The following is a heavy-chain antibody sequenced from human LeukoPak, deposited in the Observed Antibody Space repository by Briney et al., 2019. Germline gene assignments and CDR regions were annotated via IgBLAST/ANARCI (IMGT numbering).Heavy chain of an antibody. J-gene: IGHJ6*02. CDR2: IYSGGTT. V-gene: IGHV3-66*01. Sequence: GGSLRLSCAASGFTVSSNYMSWVRQAPGKGLEWVSIIYSGGTTYYADSVKGRFTISRDNSKNTVYLQMNALRAEDSAVYYCARGTVWRLGSYGLDVWGQGTTVTVSS. D-gene: IGHD3-16*01. CDR1: GFTVSSNY. CDR3: ARGTVWRLGSYGLDV.